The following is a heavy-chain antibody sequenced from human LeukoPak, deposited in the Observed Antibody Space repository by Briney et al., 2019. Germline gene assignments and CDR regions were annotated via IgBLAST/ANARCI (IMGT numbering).Heavy chain of an antibody. J-gene: IGHJ3*02. V-gene: IGHV4-30-2*01. CDR2: IYHSGST. CDR1: GGSFSSGGYS. Sequence: SQTLSLTCAVSGGSFSSGGYSWSWLRQPPGKGLEWIGYIYHSGSTYYNPSLKSRVTISVDRSKNQFSLKLSSVTAADTAVYFCARSIMITFGGVIVSQDAFDIWGQGTMVTVSS. CDR3: ARSIMITFGGVIVSQDAFDI. D-gene: IGHD3-16*02.